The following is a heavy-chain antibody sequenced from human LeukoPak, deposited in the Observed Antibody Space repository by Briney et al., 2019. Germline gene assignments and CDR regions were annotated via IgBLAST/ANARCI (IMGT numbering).Heavy chain of an antibody. J-gene: IGHJ1*01. V-gene: IGHV1-24*01. CDR3: ATVVYTYDFWSGYSPPDQYFQH. D-gene: IGHD3-3*01. Sequence: ASVKVSCKVSGYTLTELSMHWVRQAPGKGLEWMGGFDPEDGETIYAQKFQGRVTTTEDTSTDTAYMELSSLRSEDTAVYYCATVVYTYDFWSGYSPPDQYFQHWGQGTLVTVSS. CDR2: FDPEDGET. CDR1: GYTLTELS.